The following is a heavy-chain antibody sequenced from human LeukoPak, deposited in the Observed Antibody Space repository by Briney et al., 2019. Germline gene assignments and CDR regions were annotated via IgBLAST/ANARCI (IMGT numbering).Heavy chain of an antibody. CDR2: ITSSGSYI. Sequence: GGSLRLSCAASAFSFSNYNMNWVRQAPGKGLEWVSSITSSGSYIYYADSVKGRFTISRDNAKNSLYLQLNSLRAEDTAVYYCAADYYDSSDSGDYWGQGTLVTVSS. V-gene: IGHV3-21*01. CDR1: AFSFSNYN. D-gene: IGHD3-22*01. CDR3: AADYYDSSDSGDY. J-gene: IGHJ4*02.